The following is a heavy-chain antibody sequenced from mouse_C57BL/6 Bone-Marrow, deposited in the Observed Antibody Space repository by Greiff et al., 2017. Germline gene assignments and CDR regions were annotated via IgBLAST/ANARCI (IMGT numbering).Heavy chain of an antibody. D-gene: IGHD2-1*01. CDR1: GYTFTDYS. V-gene: IGHV1-26*01. CDR2: INPNNGGT. CDR3: ARDGNYWYFEV. Sequence: EVQLQQSGPELVKPGASVKISCKASGYTFTDYSMNWVKQSHGKGLEWIGDINPNNGGTSYNQKFKGKATLTVDKSSSTAYMELRSLTSEDSAVYYCARDGNYWYFEVWGTGTTVTVSS. J-gene: IGHJ1*03.